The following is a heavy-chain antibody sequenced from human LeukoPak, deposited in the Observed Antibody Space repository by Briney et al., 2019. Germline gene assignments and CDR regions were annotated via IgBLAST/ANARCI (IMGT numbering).Heavy chain of an antibody. CDR3: ARGRTYYYDSSGYYTGLPRGSGFDY. CDR1: GYTFTSYD. Sequence: GASVKVSCKASGYTFTSYDINWVRQATGQGLEWMGWMNPNSGNTGYAQKFQGRVTMTRNTSISTAYMELSSLRSEDTAVYYCARGRTYYYDSSGYYTGLPRGSGFDYWGQGTLVTVSS. D-gene: IGHD3-22*01. V-gene: IGHV1-8*01. J-gene: IGHJ4*02. CDR2: MNPNSGNT.